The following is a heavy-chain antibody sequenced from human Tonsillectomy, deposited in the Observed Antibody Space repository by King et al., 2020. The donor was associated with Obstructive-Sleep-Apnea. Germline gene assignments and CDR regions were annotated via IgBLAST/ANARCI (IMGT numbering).Heavy chain of an antibody. J-gene: IGHJ5*02. CDR2: IHHSGST. V-gene: IGHV4-38-2*02. Sequence: QLQESGPGLVKPSETLSLTCTVSGYSISSGYYWGWIRQSPGKGLEWIGTIHHSGSTYYNPSLKSRVTMSVDTSKNQFSLNVNSVTAADTAVYYCARGDDFWSGYYSGWFNPWGQGTLVTVSS. CDR3: ARGDDFWSGYYSGWFNP. CDR1: GYSISSGYY. D-gene: IGHD3-3*01.